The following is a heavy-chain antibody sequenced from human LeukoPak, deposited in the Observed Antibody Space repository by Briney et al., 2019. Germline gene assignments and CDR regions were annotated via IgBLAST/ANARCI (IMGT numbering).Heavy chain of an antibody. J-gene: IGHJ3*02. Sequence: SVKVSCKASGGTFSSYAISWVRQAPGQGLEWVGGIIPIFGTANYAQKFQGRVTITADESTSTAYMELSSLRSEDTAVYYCAREGVQLWLRSFHDAFDIWGQGTMVTVSS. D-gene: IGHD5-18*01. CDR1: GGTFSSYA. CDR3: AREGVQLWLRSFHDAFDI. CDR2: IIPIFGTA. V-gene: IGHV1-69*13.